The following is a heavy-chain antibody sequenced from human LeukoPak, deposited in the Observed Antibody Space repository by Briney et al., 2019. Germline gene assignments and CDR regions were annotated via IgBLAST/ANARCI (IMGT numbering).Heavy chain of an antibody. CDR2: ISGADSGT. V-gene: IGHV3-23*01. Sequence: GGSLTLSCAASGFTFSNYTMSWVRQAPATGLEWVSVISGADSGTYYADSVKGRFTISRDNSKNTLYLQMNNLRAEDTAVYYCAKAVFMVRGVIIGREGTSRDYCGEGTLVTVSS. J-gene: IGHJ4*02. CDR1: GFTFSNYT. CDR3: AKAVFMVRGVIIGREGTSRDY. D-gene: IGHD3-10*01.